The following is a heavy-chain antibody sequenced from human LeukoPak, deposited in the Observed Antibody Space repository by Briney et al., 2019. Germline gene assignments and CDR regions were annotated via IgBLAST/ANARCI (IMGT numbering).Heavy chain of an antibody. J-gene: IGHJ3*02. CDR1: GFTFSSYA. V-gene: IGHV3-30*04. CDR2: ISYDGSNK. Sequence: GESLRLSCAASGFTFSSYAMHWVRQAPGKGLEWVAVISYDGSNKYYADSVKGRFTISRDNSKNTLYLQMSSLRAEDTAVYYCARDLTTQNAFDIWGQGTMVTVSS. CDR3: ARDLTTQNAFDI. D-gene: IGHD4-11*01.